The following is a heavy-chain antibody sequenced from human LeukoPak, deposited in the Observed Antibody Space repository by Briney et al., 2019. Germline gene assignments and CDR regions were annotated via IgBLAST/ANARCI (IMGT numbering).Heavy chain of an antibody. D-gene: IGHD2-15*01. V-gene: IGHV3-21*01. Sequence: PGGSLRLSCAASGFTVSTKYMSWVRQAPGKGLEWVSSISSSSSYIYYADSVKGRFTISRDNAKNSLYLQMNSLRAEDTAVYYCARVLNYYYGMDVWGQGTTVTVSS. CDR3: ARVLNYYYGMDV. CDR1: GFTVSTKY. J-gene: IGHJ6*02. CDR2: ISSSSSYI.